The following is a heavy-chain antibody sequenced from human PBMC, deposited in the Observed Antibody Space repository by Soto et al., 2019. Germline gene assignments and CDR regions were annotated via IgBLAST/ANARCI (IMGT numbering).Heavy chain of an antibody. CDR1: GYTFTGYY. Sequence: ASVKVSCKASGYTFTGYYMHWVRQAPGQGLEGMGWFNPNSGGTNYAQKFQGWVTMTRDTSISTAYMELSRLRSDDTAVYYCARGFDYDFWSGYYWDYYYYGMDVWGQGTTVTVSS. CDR3: ARGFDYDFWSGYYWDYYYYGMDV. CDR2: FNPNSGGT. D-gene: IGHD3-3*01. J-gene: IGHJ6*02. V-gene: IGHV1-2*04.